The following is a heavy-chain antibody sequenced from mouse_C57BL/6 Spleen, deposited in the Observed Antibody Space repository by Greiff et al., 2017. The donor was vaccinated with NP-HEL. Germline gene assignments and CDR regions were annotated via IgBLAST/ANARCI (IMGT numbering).Heavy chain of an antibody. CDR2: IYPGDGDT. CDR1: GYAFSSYW. V-gene: IGHV1-80*01. J-gene: IGHJ2*01. CDR3: ARMAGYDRGDY. Sequence: QVQLKESGAELVKPGASVKISCKASGYAFSSYWMNWVKQRPGKGLEWIGQIYPGDGDTNYNGKFKGKATLTADKSSSTAYMQLSSLTSEDSAVYFCARMAGYDRGDYWGQGTTLTVSS. D-gene: IGHD2-2*01.